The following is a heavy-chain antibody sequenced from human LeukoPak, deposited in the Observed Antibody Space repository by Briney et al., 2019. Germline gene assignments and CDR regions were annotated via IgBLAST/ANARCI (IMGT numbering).Heavy chain of an antibody. V-gene: IGHV3-7*01. J-gene: IGHJ3*02. Sequence: GGSLRLSCAASGFTFSSYWMSWVRQAPGKGLEWVANIKQDGSEKYYVDSVKGRFTISRDNAKNSLYLQMNSLRAEDTAVYYCARVQLFWKDSRGAFDIWGQGAMVTVSS. CDR1: GFTFSSYW. CDR2: IKQDGSEK. CDR3: ARVQLFWKDSRGAFDI. D-gene: IGHD3-3*01.